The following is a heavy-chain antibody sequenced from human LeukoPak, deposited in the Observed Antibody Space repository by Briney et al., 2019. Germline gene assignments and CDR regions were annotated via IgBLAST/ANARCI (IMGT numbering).Heavy chain of an antibody. Sequence: SETLSLTCAVYGGSFSGYYWSWIRQPPGKGLEWIGEINHSGSTNYNPSLKSRVTISVDTSKNQFSLKLSSVTAADTAVYYCARGQVVVKRFDYWGQGTLVTVSS. D-gene: IGHD3-22*01. CDR2: INHSGST. CDR3: ARGQVVVKRFDY. V-gene: IGHV4-34*01. CDR1: GGSFSGYY. J-gene: IGHJ4*02.